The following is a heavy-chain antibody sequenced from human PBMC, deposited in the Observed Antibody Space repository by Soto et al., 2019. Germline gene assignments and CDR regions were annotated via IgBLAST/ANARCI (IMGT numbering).Heavy chain of an antibody. V-gene: IGHV1-69*13. CDR3: ASHGVVVPAAPFDY. CDR1: GGTFSSYA. J-gene: IGHJ4*02. D-gene: IGHD2-2*01. CDR2: IIPIFGTA. Sequence: ASVKVSCKASGGTFSSYAISWVRQAPGQGLEWMGGIIPIFGTANYAQKFQGRVTITADEPTSTAYMELSSLRSEDTAVYYCASHGVVVPAAPFDYWGQGTLVTVSS.